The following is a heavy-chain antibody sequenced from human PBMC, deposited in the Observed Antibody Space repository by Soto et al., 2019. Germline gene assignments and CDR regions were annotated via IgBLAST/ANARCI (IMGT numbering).Heavy chain of an antibody. CDR1: GGPFSGYY. V-gene: IGHV4-34*01. Sequence: SETLSLTCAVYGGPFSGYYWSWIRQPPGKGLEWIGEINHSGSTNYNPSLKSRVTISVDTSKNQFSLKLSSVTAADTAVYYCARGSGIVATIYYYYGMDVWGQGTTVTVSS. D-gene: IGHD5-12*01. CDR3: ARGSGIVATIYYYYGMDV. J-gene: IGHJ6*02. CDR2: INHSGST.